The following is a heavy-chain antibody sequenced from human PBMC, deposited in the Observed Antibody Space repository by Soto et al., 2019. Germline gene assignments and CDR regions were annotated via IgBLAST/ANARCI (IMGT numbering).Heavy chain of an antibody. V-gene: IGHV3-74*01. D-gene: IGHD1-26*01. CDR3: TRGPRVSSIGTGAY. CDR1: GFIFKMYY. CDR2: INDEGNNA. Sequence: GGSLRLSCEASGFIFKMYYLHWVRQTPGKGPVWVARINDEGNNATYADSVKGRFTISRDNAKNTLYLQMDGLRVDDTGLYYCTRGPRVSSIGTGAYWGQGSLVTVSS. J-gene: IGHJ4*02.